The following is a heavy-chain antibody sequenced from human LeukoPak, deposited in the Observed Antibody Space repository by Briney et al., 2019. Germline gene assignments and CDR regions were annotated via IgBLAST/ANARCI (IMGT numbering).Heavy chain of an antibody. J-gene: IGHJ4*02. CDR1: GFTFNTNA. Sequence: GGSLRLSCAASGFTFNTNAMSWVRQAPGKGLEWVSAISGRTGGTYYADSVKGRFTISRDNSKSTLYLQMDSLRAEDTAVYYCAKCGNSGCHLIDYWGRGTLVTVSS. CDR2: ISGRTGGT. V-gene: IGHV3-23*01. D-gene: IGHD5-12*01. CDR3: AKCGNSGCHLIDY.